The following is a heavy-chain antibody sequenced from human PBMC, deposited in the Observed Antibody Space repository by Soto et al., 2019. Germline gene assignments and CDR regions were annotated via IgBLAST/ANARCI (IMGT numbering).Heavy chain of an antibody. CDR3: ARDRTYYGSGIYYFDY. Sequence: QVQLQESGPGLVKPSQTLYLTCTVSGGSITSGTYYWSWIRQQPGKGLEWIGYIYHSGSTYYNPSLKSRVTISVDTSKNQFSLKLSSVTAADTAVYYCARDRTYYGSGIYYFDYWGQGILVTVSA. D-gene: IGHD3-10*01. V-gene: IGHV4-31*03. J-gene: IGHJ4*02. CDR1: GGSITSGTYY. CDR2: IYHSGST.